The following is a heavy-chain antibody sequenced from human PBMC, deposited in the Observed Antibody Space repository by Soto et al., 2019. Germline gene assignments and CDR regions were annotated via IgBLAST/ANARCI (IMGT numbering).Heavy chain of an antibody. Sequence: KPSETLSLTCTVSGGSISSYYWSWIRQPPGKGLEWIGYIYYSGSTNYNPSLKRRVTISVDTSKNQFSLKLSSVTAADTAVYYCAREYYYDSSGYDGGYNWFAPWGQGTLVTGSS. CDR2: IYYSGST. V-gene: IGHV4-59*01. J-gene: IGHJ5*02. CDR3: AREYYYDSSGYDGGYNWFAP. CDR1: GGSISSYY. D-gene: IGHD3-22*01.